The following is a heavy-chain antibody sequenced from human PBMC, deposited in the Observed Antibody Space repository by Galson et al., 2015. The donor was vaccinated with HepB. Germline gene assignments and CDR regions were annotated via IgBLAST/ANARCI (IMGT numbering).Heavy chain of an antibody. CDR3: ARMGYGEISENWFDP. CDR1: GGSISSYY. J-gene: IGHJ5*02. Sequence: ETLSLTCTVSGGSISSYYWSWIRQPPGKGLEWIGYIYYSETTNYNPSLKSRVTISVDTSKNQFSLKLSSVTAADTAVYYCARMGYGEISENWFDPWGQGTLVTVSS. D-gene: IGHD4-17*01. V-gene: IGHV4-59*01. CDR2: IYYSETT.